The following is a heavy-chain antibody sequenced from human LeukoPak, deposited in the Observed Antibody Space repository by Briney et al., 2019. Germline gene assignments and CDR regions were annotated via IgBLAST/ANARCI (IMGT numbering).Heavy chain of an antibody. CDR1: GGSFSGYY. Sequence: SETLSLTCAVYGGSFSGYYWSWIRQPPGKGLEWIGEINHSGRTSYNPSLKSRVTMSVDTSKNQFSPKLRSVTAADTAVYYCARGAYCSGGNCYDTRFDPWGQGTLVTVSS. J-gene: IGHJ5*02. V-gene: IGHV4-34*01. CDR3: ARGAYCSGGNCYDTRFDP. CDR2: INHSGRT. D-gene: IGHD2-15*01.